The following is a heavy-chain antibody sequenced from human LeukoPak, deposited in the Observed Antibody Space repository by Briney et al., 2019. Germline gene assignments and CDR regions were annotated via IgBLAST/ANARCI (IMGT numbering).Heavy chain of an antibody. CDR1: GYTFTSYD. Sequence: ASVKVSCKASGYTFTSYDINWVRQATGQGLEWMGWMNPNSGKTGYAQKFQGRVTMTRNTSISTAYMELSSLRSEDTAVYYCARVGIGSGRFYYYYYMDVWGKGTTVTVSS. V-gene: IGHV1-8*01. CDR3: ARVGIGSGRFYYYYYMDV. J-gene: IGHJ6*03. CDR2: MNPNSGKT. D-gene: IGHD3-3*01.